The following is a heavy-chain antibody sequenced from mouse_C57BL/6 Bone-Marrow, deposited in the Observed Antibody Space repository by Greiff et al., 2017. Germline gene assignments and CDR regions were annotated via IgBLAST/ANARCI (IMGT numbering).Heavy chain of an antibody. CDR3: ARGHHYDYWYFDV. Sequence: EVQLQQSGPELVKPGASVKISCKASGYTFTDYYMNWVKQSHGKSLEWIGDINPNNGGTSYNQKFKGKATLTVDKSSSTAYMELRSLTSEDSAGYYCARGHHYDYWYFDVWGTGTTVTVSS. CDR2: INPNNGGT. V-gene: IGHV1-26*01. J-gene: IGHJ1*03. CDR1: GYTFTDYY. D-gene: IGHD2-4*01.